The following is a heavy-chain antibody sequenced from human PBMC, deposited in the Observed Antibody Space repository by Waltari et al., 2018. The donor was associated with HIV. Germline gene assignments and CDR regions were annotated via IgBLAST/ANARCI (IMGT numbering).Heavy chain of an antibody. J-gene: IGHJ3*02. Sequence: QVQLVQSGAEVKKPGSSVKVSCKASGGTFSSYAISWVRQAPGQGLEWMGGIIPIFGTANYAQKFQGRVTITADKSTSTAYMELSSLRSEDTAVYYCARSEQIGYCSGGSCYFLDAFDIWGQGTMVTVSS. V-gene: IGHV1-69*06. CDR3: ARSEQIGYCSGGSCYFLDAFDI. CDR1: GGTFSSYA. D-gene: IGHD2-15*01. CDR2: IIPIFGTA.